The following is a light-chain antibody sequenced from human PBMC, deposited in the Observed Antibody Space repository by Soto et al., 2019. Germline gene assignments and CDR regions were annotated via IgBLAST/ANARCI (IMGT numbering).Light chain of an antibody. CDR1: QSVSSKY. J-gene: IGKJ2*01. Sequence: EVVLTQSPGTLSLSPGDWATLSCRASQSVSSKYLAWYQQKPGQSPRLLIYGASNRATGIPDRFSGSGSGTDFTLTISRLEPEDFAVYYCQQYGGSPRLTFGQGTKLEIK. V-gene: IGKV3-20*01. CDR2: GAS. CDR3: QQYGGSPRLT.